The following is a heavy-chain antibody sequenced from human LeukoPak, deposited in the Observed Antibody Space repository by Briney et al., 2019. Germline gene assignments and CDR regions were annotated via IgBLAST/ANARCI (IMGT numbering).Heavy chain of an antibody. V-gene: IGHV4-59*11. CDR2: IYYIGST. CDR1: GGSIGSHD. J-gene: IGHJ3*02. D-gene: IGHD2-8*01. Sequence: SETLSLTCTVSGGSIGSHDWSWIRQPPGKGLEWIGHIYYIGSTTYNPSLTSRVTMSVDTSKNQFSLKLNSVTAADTAVYYCARDGIFANGLDIWGQGTMVTVSS. CDR3: ARDGIFANGLDI.